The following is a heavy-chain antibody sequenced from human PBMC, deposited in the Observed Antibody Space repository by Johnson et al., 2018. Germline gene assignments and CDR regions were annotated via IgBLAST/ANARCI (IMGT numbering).Heavy chain of an antibody. CDR1: GFTFINYV. CDR2: ISASGGST. Sequence: EVQLLESGGALVQPGGSLRLSCVVSGFTFINYVMNWVRQAPGKGLEWVSSISASGGSTYYADFVKGRVTISRDNSKNTLYLQMNSLRAEDTALYSCAKGLGYCSGGNYDCAFDIWGQGTMVTVSS. V-gene: IGHV3-23*01. D-gene: IGHD2-15*01. CDR3: AKGLGYCSGGNYDCAFDI. J-gene: IGHJ3*02.